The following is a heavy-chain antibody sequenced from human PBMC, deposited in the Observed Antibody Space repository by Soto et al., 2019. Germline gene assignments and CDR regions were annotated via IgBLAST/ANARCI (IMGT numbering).Heavy chain of an antibody. V-gene: IGHV1-18*01. CDR2: ISAYNGNT. CDR3: ARDYYYDSSGYLGWFDP. D-gene: IGHD3-22*01. CDR1: GYTFTSYG. J-gene: IGHJ5*02. Sequence: ASVKVSCKASGYTFTSYGISGVRQAPGQGLEWMGWISAYNGNTNYARKLQGRVTMTTDTSTSTAYMELRSLRSDDTAVYYCARDYYYDSSGYLGWFDPWGQGTLVTVSS.